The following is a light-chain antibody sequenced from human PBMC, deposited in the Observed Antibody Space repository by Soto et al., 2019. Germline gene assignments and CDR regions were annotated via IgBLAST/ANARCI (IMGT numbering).Light chain of an antibody. CDR3: QSYDSSAWV. CDR1: SGSIANNY. Sequence: NCMLTQPHSVSESPGKTVTISCTRSSGSIANNYVQWYQQRPGSSPTTVIYEDNERPSGVPDRFSGSIDSSSNSASLTISGLKTEDEADYYCQSYDSSAWVFGGGTKLTVL. CDR2: EDN. J-gene: IGLJ3*02. V-gene: IGLV6-57*01.